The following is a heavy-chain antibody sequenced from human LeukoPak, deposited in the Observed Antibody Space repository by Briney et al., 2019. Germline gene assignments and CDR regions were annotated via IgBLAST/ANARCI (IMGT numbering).Heavy chain of an antibody. CDR1: GYTFTSYD. CDR3: AMEGTVDTAMGLY. Sequence: ASVKVSCKAYGYTFTSYDINWVRQATGQGLEWMGWMNPNSGNTGYAQKFQGRVTMTRNTSISTAYMELSSLRSEDTAVYYCAMEGTVDTAMGLYWGQGTLVTVSS. CDR2: MNPNSGNT. V-gene: IGHV1-8*01. D-gene: IGHD5-18*01. J-gene: IGHJ4*02.